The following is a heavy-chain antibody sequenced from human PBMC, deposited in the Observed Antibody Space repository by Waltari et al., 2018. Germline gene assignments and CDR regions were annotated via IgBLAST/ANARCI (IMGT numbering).Heavy chain of an antibody. CDR1: GFTFTSYW. J-gene: IGHJ4*02. D-gene: IGHD2-15*01. Sequence: EVQLVESGGGLVQPGGSLRVSCAASGFTFTSYWMRWVRQAPGKGLEWVANIKQDGSETDYVDSVKGRFTISRDNAKNSLSPQMNSLRAEDTAVYYCARYGGGPYCSGGSCYFDYWGQGTLVTVSS. CDR3: ARYGGGPYCSGGSCYFDY. V-gene: IGHV3-7*01. CDR2: IKQDGSET.